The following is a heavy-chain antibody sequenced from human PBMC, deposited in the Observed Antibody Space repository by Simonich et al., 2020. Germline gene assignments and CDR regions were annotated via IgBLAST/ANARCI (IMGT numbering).Heavy chain of an antibody. V-gene: IGHV3-53*01. D-gene: IGHD1-26*01. J-gene: IGHJ4*02. CDR1: GFTGSSNY. CDR3: ARDSGSGGFDY. Sequence: EVQLVESGGGLIQPGGSLRLSCAASGFTGSSNYMSWVRQAPGEGLGWGSGIYSGGSTYYADSVKGRFTISRDNSKNTLYLQINSLRAEDTAVYYCARDSGSGGFDYWGQGTLVTVSS. CDR2: IYSGGST.